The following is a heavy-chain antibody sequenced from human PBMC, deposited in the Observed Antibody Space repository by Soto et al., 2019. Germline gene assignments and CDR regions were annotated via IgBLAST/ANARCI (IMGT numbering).Heavy chain of an antibody. V-gene: IGHV3-7*01. Sequence: VQLVESGGGLVQPGESLRLSCTASGLTFSIYWMTWVRQAPGGGLEWVSNINPAGNVQHYADSVKERFTISRDNAKNSLFLQMSGLRVEDTAVYYWATANTPYAFDMWGQGTMVTVSS. CDR1: GLTFSIYW. CDR3: ATANTPYAFDM. CDR2: INPAGNVQ. J-gene: IGHJ3*02.